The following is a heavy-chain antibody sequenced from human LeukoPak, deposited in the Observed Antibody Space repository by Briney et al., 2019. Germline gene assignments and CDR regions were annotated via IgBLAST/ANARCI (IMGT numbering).Heavy chain of an antibody. J-gene: IGHJ4*02. D-gene: IGHD3-10*01. CDR1: GFTFGDHA. CDR2: IRSIGYGGTT. Sequence: QPGRSLRLSCSASGFTFGDHAMSWVRQAPGKGLEWVGFIRSIGYGGTTEYAAPVEGRFSLSRDDSKSFVYLQMSSLKAEDTAVYYCTRVRSGNDFDYWGQGTLVTVSS. CDR3: TRVRSGNDFDY. V-gene: IGHV3-49*04.